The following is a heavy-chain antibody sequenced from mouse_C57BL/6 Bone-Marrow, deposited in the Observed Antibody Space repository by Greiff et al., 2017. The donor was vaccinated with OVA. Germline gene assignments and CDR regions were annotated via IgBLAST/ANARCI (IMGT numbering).Heavy chain of an antibody. Sequence: QVQLQQPGAELVMPGASVKLSCKASGYTFTSYWMHWVKQRPGQGLEWIGEIDPSDSYTNYNQKFKGKSTLTVDKSSSTAYMQLSSLTSEDSAVYYCASEIITTVVADWYFDGWGTGTTVTVSS. J-gene: IGHJ1*03. CDR2: IDPSDSYT. CDR1: GYTFTSYW. V-gene: IGHV1-69*01. CDR3: ASEIITTVVADWYFDG. D-gene: IGHD1-1*01.